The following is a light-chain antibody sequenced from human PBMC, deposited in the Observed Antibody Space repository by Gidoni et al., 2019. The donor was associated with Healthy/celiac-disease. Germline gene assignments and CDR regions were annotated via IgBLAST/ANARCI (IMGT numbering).Light chain of an antibody. CDR1: QGISSA. Sequence: AIQLPQSPSSLSASLGDRVTITCRASQGISSALAWYQQKPGKAPKLLIYDASSLESGVPSRFSGSGSGTDVNLTISSLQPEDFATYYCQQCNSYPVTFGQGTKLEIK. V-gene: IGKV1-13*02. CDR3: QQCNSYPVT. J-gene: IGKJ2*01. CDR2: DAS.